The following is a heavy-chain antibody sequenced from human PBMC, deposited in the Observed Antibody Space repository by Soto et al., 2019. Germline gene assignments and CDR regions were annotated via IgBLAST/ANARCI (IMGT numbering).Heavy chain of an antibody. V-gene: IGHV4-34*01. J-gene: IGHJ4*02. Sequence: SETLSLTCAVYGGSFSGYYWSWIRQPPGKGLEWIGEINHSGSTNYNPSLKSRVTLSVDTSKNQFSLKLSSVTAADTAVYYCARGPPPAQWPMIYFDYWGQGTLVTVSS. D-gene: IGHD6-19*01. CDR1: GGSFSGYY. CDR3: ARGPPPAQWPMIYFDY. CDR2: INHSGST.